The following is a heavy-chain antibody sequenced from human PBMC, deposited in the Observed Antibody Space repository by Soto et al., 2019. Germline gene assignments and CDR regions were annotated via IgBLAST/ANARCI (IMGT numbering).Heavy chain of an antibody. V-gene: IGHV3-23*01. D-gene: IGHD6-19*01. J-gene: IGHJ4*02. CDR2: ISGSGIST. CDR1: GFTFSSYA. Sequence: EVQLLESGGGLVQPGGSLRLSCAASGFTFSSYAMSWVRQAPGKGLEWVSAISGSGISTYYADSVKGRFTISRDNSKNPLYLQMNSLRAEDTAVYYCAKELQYSSGWSLVDYWGQGTLVTVSS. CDR3: AKELQYSSGWSLVDY.